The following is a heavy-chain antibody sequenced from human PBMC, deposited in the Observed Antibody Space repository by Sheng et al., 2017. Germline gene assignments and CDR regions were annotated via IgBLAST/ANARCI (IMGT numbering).Heavy chain of an antibody. CDR1: GFTFSSYY. CDR2: IKQDGSEN. D-gene: IGHD2-2*01. V-gene: IGHV3-7*01. J-gene: IGHJ6*03. Sequence: EVQLVESGGGLVQPGGSLRLSCAASGFTFSSYYMSWVRQAPGKGLQWVANIKQDGSENYYVDSVKGRFTISRDNAKNSLYLQMNSLRAEDTAAYYCARVIVVVPGAANYMDVWGQGDHGSPSP. CDR3: ARVIVVVPGAANYMDV.